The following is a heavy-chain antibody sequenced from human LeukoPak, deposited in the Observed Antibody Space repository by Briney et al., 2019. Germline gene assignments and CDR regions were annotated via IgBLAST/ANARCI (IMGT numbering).Heavy chain of an antibody. V-gene: IGHV4-59*01. D-gene: IGHD3-10*01. Sequence: SSETLSLTCTVSDVSISSYYWSWIRQPPGKGLEWIGYIYFSGSTNYNPSLKSRVTISVDTSKNQFSLKLSSVTAADTAVYYCARVPITLVRGVITYYFDYWGQGTLVTVSS. CDR3: ARVPITLVRGVITYYFDY. J-gene: IGHJ4*02. CDR1: DVSISSYY. CDR2: IYFSGST.